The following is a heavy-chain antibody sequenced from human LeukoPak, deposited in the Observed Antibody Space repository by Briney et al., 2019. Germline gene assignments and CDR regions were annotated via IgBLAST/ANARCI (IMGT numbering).Heavy chain of an antibody. D-gene: IGHD3-10*01. CDR1: GFTFSSYA. J-gene: IGHJ4*02. V-gene: IGHV3-23*01. Sequence: PGGSLRLSCAASGFTFSSYAMSWVRQAPGKGLEWVSAISGSGGSTYYADSVKGRFTISRDNSKNTLYLQMNSLRAEDTAVYYCARVTTYGKYFDYWGQGTLVTVSS. CDR3: ARVTTYGKYFDY. CDR2: ISGSGGST.